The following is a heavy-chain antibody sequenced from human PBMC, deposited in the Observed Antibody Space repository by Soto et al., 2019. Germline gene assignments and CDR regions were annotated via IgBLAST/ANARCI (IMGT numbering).Heavy chain of an antibody. D-gene: IGHD2-2*01. CDR2: INAGNGNT. J-gene: IGHJ6*02. CDR3: ASSHALYYYYGMDV. V-gene: IGHV1-3*01. Sequence: QVQLVQSGAEVKKPGASVKVSCKASGYTFTSYAMHWVRQAPGQRLEWMGWINAGNGNTKYSQKFQGRVTITRDTSERTAYMELSSLRSEDTAVYYCASSHALYYYYGMDVWGQGTTVTVSS. CDR1: GYTFTSYA.